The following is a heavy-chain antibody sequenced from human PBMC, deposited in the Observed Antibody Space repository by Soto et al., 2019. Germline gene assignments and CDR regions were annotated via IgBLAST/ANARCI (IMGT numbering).Heavy chain of an antibody. J-gene: IGHJ4*02. Sequence: PEGCLRLSCTPSGFTVGDYAMSWVRQAPGKGLEWVSFIRSKAYGGATEYAASVKARFTISRDDSKSIAYLQMNSLKTEDTAVYYCTRGRVYMYDSSVLYYFDSWGQGTPVTVSS. CDR2: IRSKAYGGAT. CDR1: GFTVGDYA. CDR3: TRGRVYMYDSSVLYYFDS. D-gene: IGHD3-16*01. V-gene: IGHV3-49*04.